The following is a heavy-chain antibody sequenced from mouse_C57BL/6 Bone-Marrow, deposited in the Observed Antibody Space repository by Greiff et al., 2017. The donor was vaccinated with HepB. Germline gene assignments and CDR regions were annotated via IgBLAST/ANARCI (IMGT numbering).Heavy chain of an antibody. CDR3: ARGDFYGSSYLFAY. V-gene: IGHV1-81*01. J-gene: IGHJ3*01. Sequence: VQLQQSGAELARPGASVKLSCKASGYTFTSYGISWVKQRTGQGLEWIGEIYPRSGNTYYNEKFKGKATLTADKSSSTAYMELRSLTSEDSAVYFCARGDFYGSSYLFAYWGQGTLVTVSA. D-gene: IGHD1-1*01. CDR2: IYPRSGNT. CDR1: GYTFTSYG.